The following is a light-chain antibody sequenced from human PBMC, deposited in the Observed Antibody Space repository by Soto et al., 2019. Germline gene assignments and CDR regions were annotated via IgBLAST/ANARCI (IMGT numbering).Light chain of an antibody. Sequence: QAVVTQEPSFSVSPGGTVTLTCGLSSGSVSTSYYPSWYQQTPGQAPRTLIYSTNTRSSGVPDRFSGSILGNKAALTITGTQPVYESVFFCLLYLVSLISVLVGGPNLTVL. J-gene: IGLJ2*01. CDR1: SGSVSTSYY. CDR3: LLYLVSLISV. CDR2: STN. V-gene: IGLV8-61*01.